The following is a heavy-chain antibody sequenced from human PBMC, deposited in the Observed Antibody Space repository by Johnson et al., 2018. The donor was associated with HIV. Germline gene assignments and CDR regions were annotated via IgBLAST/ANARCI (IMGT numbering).Heavy chain of an antibody. CDR3: AKEVVWLCDAFDI. CDR1: GFTFSSYG. V-gene: IGHV3-30*02. Sequence: QVQLVESGGGLVQPGGSLRLSCAASGFTFSSYGMHWVRQAPGKGLEWVAFIRYDGSYKYYVDSVKGRFTISRDNSKNTRYLQMNSLRAEDSAVYYCAKEVVWLCDAFDIWGQGTMVTVSS. CDR2: IRYDGSYK. D-gene: IGHD6-19*01. J-gene: IGHJ3*02.